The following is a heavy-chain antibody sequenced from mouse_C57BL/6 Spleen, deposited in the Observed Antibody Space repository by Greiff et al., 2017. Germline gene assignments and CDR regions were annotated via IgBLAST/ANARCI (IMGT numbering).Heavy chain of an antibody. CDR3: ARSKITTVVAKGDY. D-gene: IGHD1-1*01. V-gene: IGHV1-81*01. CDR1: GYTFTSYG. Sequence: VQLQQSGAELARPGASVKLSCKASGYTFTSYGISWVKQRTGQGLEWIGEIYPRSGNTYYNEKFKGKATLTADKSSSTAYMELRSLTSEDSAVYFCARSKITTVVAKGDYWGQGTTLTVSS. CDR2: IYPRSGNT. J-gene: IGHJ2*01.